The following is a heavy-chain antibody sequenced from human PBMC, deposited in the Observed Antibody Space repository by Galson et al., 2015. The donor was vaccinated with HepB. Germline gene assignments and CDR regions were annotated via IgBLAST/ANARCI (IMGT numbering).Heavy chain of an antibody. CDR2: ISYDATKK. J-gene: IGHJ6*02. V-gene: IGHV3-30*04. CDR3: ARYLYSYAADYYYHNGLDV. Sequence: SLRLSCAASGFTFSNYAMHWVRQTPGKGLEWVAVISYDATKKHYIDAVKGRFSISRDNSKGTVYLQMSSLRAEDTAVYYCARYLYSYAADYYYHNGLDVWGQGTTVTVSS. CDR1: GFTFSNYA. D-gene: IGHD3-22*01.